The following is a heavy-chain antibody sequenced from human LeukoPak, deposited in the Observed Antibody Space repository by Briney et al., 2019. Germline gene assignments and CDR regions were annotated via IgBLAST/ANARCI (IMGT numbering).Heavy chain of an antibody. D-gene: IGHD4-17*01. V-gene: IGHV3-30*02. Sequence: GGSLRLSCAASGFTFSTYAMHWVRQAPGKGLEWVAFIRYDGSNKYYADSVKGRFTISRDNAKNTLYLQMDSLRAEDAAIYYCARSIMYGDHGEDIWGQGTVDAVSS. CDR1: GFTFSTYA. J-gene: IGHJ3*02. CDR2: IRYDGSNK. CDR3: ARSIMYGDHGEDI.